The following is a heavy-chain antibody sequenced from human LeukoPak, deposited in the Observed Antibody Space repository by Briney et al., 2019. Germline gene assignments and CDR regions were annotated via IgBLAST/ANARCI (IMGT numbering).Heavy chain of an antibody. CDR1: GGSFSGYY. CDR2: INHSGST. Sequence: PSETLSLTCAAYGGSFSGYYWSWIRQPPGKGLEWIGEINHSGSTSYNPSLKSRVTISVDTSKNQFSLKLSSVTAADTAVYYCARAIIVATIGDYFDYWGQGTLVTVSS. D-gene: IGHD5-12*01. J-gene: IGHJ4*02. V-gene: IGHV4-34*01. CDR3: ARAIIVATIGDYFDY.